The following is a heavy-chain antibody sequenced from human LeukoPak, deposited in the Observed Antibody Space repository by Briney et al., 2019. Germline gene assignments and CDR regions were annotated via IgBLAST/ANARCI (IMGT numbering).Heavy chain of an antibody. J-gene: IGHJ5*02. Sequence: SETLSLTCAVYGGSFSGYYWSWIRQPPGKGLEWIGEINHSGSTNYNPSLKSRVTISVDASKNQFSLKLSSVTAADTAVYYCARHERGWFDPWGQGTLVTVSS. CDR3: ARHERGWFDP. CDR2: INHSGST. CDR1: GGSFSGYY. V-gene: IGHV4-34*01.